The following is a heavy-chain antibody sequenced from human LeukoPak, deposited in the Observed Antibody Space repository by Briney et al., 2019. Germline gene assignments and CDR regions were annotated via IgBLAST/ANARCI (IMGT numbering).Heavy chain of an antibody. J-gene: IGHJ4*02. Sequence: GGSLRLSCAASGFTFSSYGMHWVRQAPGKGLEWVAVIWYDGSNKYYADSVKGRFTISRDNSKNTLYLQMNRLRAEDTAVYYCAKDKLGTSSLPFDYWGQGTLVTVSS. V-gene: IGHV3-33*06. CDR2: IWYDGSNK. CDR1: GFTFSSYG. D-gene: IGHD7-27*01. CDR3: AKDKLGTSSLPFDY.